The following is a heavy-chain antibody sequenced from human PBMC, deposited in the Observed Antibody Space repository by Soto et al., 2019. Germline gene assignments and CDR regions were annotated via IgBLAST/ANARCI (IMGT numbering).Heavy chain of an antibody. V-gene: IGHV3-30-3*01. Sequence: QVQLVESGGGVVQPGRSLRLSCAASGFTFSSYAMHWVRQAPGKGLEWVAVISYDGSNKYYADSVKGRFTISRDNSKNTLYLQMNSLRADDTAVYYCARDFSRLPVYWFDHWGQGTLVTVSS. CDR3: ARDFSRLPVYWFDH. CDR1: GFTFSSYA. CDR2: ISYDGSNK. J-gene: IGHJ5*02.